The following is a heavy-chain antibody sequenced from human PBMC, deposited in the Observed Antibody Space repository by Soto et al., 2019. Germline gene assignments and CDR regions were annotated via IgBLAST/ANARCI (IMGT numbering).Heavy chain of an antibody. J-gene: IGHJ6*03. V-gene: IGHV3-23*01. CDR1: GFTFSSYA. CDR2: ISGSGGST. Sequence: EVQLLESGGGLVQPGGSLRLSCAASGFTFSSYAMSWVRQAPGKGLEWVSAISGSGGSTYYADSVKGRFTISRDNSKNTLYLQMNSLRAEDTAVYYCAKGGTSCYICYYYYMDVWGKGTTVTVSS. CDR3: AKGGTSCYICYYYYMDV. D-gene: IGHD2-2*01.